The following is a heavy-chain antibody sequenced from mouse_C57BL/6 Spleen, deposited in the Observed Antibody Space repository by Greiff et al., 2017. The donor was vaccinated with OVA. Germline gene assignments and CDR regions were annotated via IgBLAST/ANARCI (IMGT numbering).Heavy chain of an antibody. CDR2: INPSTGGT. CDR3: ARSDYSNYGAMDY. CDR1: GYSFTGYY. V-gene: IGHV1-42*01. Sequence: EVQLQQSGPELVKPGASVKISCKASGYSFTGYYMNWVKQSPEKSLEWIGEINPSTGGTTYNQKFKAKATLTVDKSSSTAYMQLKSLTSEDSAVYYCARSDYSNYGAMDYWGQGTSVTVSS. J-gene: IGHJ4*01. D-gene: IGHD2-5*01.